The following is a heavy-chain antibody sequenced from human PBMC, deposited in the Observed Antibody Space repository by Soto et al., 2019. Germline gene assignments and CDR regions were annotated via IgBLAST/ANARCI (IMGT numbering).Heavy chain of an antibody. D-gene: IGHD3-16*01. CDR3: ARQAKIGDRSQFYFDS. V-gene: IGHV3-30*04. CDR2: ISYNGRNK. CDR1: GFTFSFYA. J-gene: IGHJ4*02. Sequence: QVQLVESGGDVVQPGRSLRLSCAASGFTFSFYAVHWVRQAPGKGLEWVAVISYNGRNKHYVDSVKGRFTISRDNSQDTLYLQMDSLRPGDTAVYYCARQAKIGDRSQFYFDSWGQGTLVTVSS.